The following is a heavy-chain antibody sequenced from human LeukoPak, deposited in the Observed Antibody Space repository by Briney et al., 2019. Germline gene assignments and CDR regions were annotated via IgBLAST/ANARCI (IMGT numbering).Heavy chain of an antibody. Sequence: ASVKVSCKVSGYTLTELSMHWVRQAPGKGLEWMGGFDPEDGETIYAQKSQGRVTMTEDTSTDTAYMELSSLRSEDTAVYYCAAAPYSGSYYVPLAYWGQGTLVTVSS. CDR3: AAAPYSGSYYVPLAY. V-gene: IGHV1-24*01. J-gene: IGHJ4*02. CDR2: FDPEDGET. D-gene: IGHD1-26*01. CDR1: GYTLTELS.